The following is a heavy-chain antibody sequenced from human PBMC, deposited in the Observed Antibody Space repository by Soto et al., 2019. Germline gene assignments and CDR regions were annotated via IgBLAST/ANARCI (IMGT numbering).Heavy chain of an antibody. CDR1: GFTFTNYA. J-gene: IGHJ5*02. Sequence: GGSLRLSCAVSGFTFTNYAMDWVRQAPGKGLEWVSAIGTNGDTYYADSVKGRFTISRDNFKTTLYLQMNSLRADDTAVYYCAKVMVKNWFDPWGQGTLVTVSS. CDR3: AKVMVKNWFDP. D-gene: IGHD5-18*01. CDR2: IGTNGDT. V-gene: IGHV3-23*01.